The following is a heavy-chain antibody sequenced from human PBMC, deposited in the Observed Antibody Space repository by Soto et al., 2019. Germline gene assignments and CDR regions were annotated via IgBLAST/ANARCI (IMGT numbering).Heavy chain of an antibody. V-gene: IGHV4-39*01. CDR2: IYYTGSP. CDR3: ARGGIVVVPAPHLFDY. CDR1: GRSISSGSYS. Sequence: SETLSLTCSVSGRSISSGSYSWGWIRQPPGKGLEWIGTIYYTGSPYYTPSLKSRVTMTRDTSISTAYMELSRLRSDDTAVYYCARGGIVVVPAPHLFDYWGQGTLVSVSS. J-gene: IGHJ4*02. D-gene: IGHD2-2*01.